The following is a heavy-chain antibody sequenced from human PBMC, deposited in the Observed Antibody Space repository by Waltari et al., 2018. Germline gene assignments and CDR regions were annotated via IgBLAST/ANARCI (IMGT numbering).Heavy chain of an antibody. V-gene: IGHV3-7*01. D-gene: IGHD1-26*01. Sequence: EVQLVESGGGLVQPGGSLRLSCAASGFTFSSYWMSWVRQAPGKGLEWVANIKQDGSEKYYVDSVKGRFTISRDNAKNSLYLQMNSLRAEDTAVYYCARSRIVLWQGGMDVWGQGTTVTVSS. CDR1: GFTFSSYW. CDR3: ARSRIVLWQGGMDV. J-gene: IGHJ6*02. CDR2: IKQDGSEK.